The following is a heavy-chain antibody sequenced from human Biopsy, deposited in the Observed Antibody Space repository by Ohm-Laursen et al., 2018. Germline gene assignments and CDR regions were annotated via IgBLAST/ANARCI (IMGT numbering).Heavy chain of an antibody. CDR1: GYSLSTYA. Sequence: SVKVSRTLSGYSLSTYAVNWVRQARGQGLEWMGWMTLSSGKTGYAQRFQGRVTLTMNTSISTAYMELSGLRSEDSAVYFCARGYSRRVSIFEASIYWFDTWGQGTLVTVSS. V-gene: IGHV1-8*01. CDR2: MTLSSGKT. D-gene: IGHD6-6*01. J-gene: IGHJ5*02. CDR3: ARGYSRRVSIFEASIYWFDT.